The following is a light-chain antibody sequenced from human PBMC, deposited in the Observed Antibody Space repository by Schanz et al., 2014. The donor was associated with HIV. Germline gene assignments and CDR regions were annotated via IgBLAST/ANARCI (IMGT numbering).Light chain of an antibody. CDR3: ATWVDSLNGWV. J-gene: IGLJ3*02. V-gene: IGLV1-44*01. Sequence: QSVLTQPPSASGTPGQRVTISCSVSRSNIGNNAVNWFQQLPGTAPKLLIYNSYHRPSGVPDRFSGSGSGTSASLAISGLQSDDEADYYCATWVDSLNGWVFGGGTKLTVL. CDR2: NSY. CDR1: RSNIGNNA.